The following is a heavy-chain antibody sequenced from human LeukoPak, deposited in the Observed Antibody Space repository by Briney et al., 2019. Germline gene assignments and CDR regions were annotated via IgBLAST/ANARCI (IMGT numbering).Heavy chain of an antibody. J-gene: IGHJ4*02. Sequence: GGSLRLSCAASGFAFGRYAMHWVRQPPGKGLEWVAVISFDKTTKDYGDSVKGRFTVSRDNSENKVYLQMNNVRVDDTAVYYCVRDVQGREETVVGDYWGQGTRVTVSS. CDR2: ISFDKTTK. D-gene: IGHD3-22*01. V-gene: IGHV3-33*01. CDR1: GFAFGRYA. CDR3: VRDVQGREETVVGDY.